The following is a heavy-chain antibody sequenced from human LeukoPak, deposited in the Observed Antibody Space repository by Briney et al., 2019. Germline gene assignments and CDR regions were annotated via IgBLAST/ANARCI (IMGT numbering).Heavy chain of an antibody. V-gene: IGHV4-59*08. CDR1: DDSISSYY. J-gene: IGHJ3*02. CDR3: ARHINVMNIGYYAFDI. D-gene: IGHD2/OR15-2a*01. CDR2: IHYSGSI. Sequence: SETLSLTCTVSDDSISSYYWSWVRQPPAKGLEWIGYIHYSGSINYNPSLKSRVTISVDTSKNQFSLKLSSVTAADTAVYYCARHINVMNIGYYAFDIWGQGTMVTVSS.